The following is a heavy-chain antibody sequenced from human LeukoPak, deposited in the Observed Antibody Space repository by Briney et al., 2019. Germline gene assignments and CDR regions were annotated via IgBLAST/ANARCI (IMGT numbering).Heavy chain of an antibody. CDR1: GLTFSKAW. Sequence: PGGSLRLSCAPSGLTFSKAWMSWVRRAPGKGLEWVGRIKSKTDGGTTDYAAPVKGRFTISRDDSKNTLYLQMNSLKTEDTAVYYCTTEGYCSGGGCYGFDNWGQGTLITVSS. CDR3: TTEGYCSGGGCYGFDN. J-gene: IGHJ4*02. CDR2: IKSKTDGGTT. D-gene: IGHD2-15*01. V-gene: IGHV3-15*01.